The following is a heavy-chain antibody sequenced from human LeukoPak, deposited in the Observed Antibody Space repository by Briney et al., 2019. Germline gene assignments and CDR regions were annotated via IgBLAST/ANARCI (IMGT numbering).Heavy chain of an antibody. CDR1: GFTFSSYS. D-gene: IGHD5-18*01. CDR3: XXGIGYSYGANYFDY. Sequence: GGSLRLSCAASGFTFSSYSMNWVRQAPGKGLEWVSSISSSSSYIYYADSVKGRFTISRDNAKNSLYLQMNSLRAEDTAVYYCXXGIGYSYGANYFDYWGQGTLVTVSS. J-gene: IGHJ4*02. CDR2: ISSSSSYI. V-gene: IGHV3-21*01.